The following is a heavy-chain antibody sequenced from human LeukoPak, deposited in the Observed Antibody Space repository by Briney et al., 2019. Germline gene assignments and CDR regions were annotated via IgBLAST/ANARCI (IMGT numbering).Heavy chain of an antibody. J-gene: IGHJ4*02. CDR2: ISAYNGNT. D-gene: IGHD3-10*01. V-gene: IGHV1-18*04. Sequence: ASVKVSCKASGYTFTSYGISWVRQAPGQGLEWMGWISAYNGNTNYAQKLQGRVTMTTDTSTSTAYMELRSLRSDDTAVYYCARGWFGELYPTTYYFDYWGQGTLVTVSS. CDR3: ARGWFGELYPTTYYFDY. CDR1: GYTFTSYG.